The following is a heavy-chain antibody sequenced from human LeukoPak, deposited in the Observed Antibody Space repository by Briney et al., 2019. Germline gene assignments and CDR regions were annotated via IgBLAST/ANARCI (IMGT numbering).Heavy chain of an antibody. Sequence: ASVKVSCKASGYTFTGYYMHWVRQAPGQGLEWMGWINPNSGGTNYAQKFQGRVTMTRDTSISTAYMELSRLRSDDTAVYYCARTVLRYFDWLWHYYYMDVWGKGTTVTTSS. J-gene: IGHJ6*03. CDR1: GYTFTGYY. V-gene: IGHV1-2*02. CDR3: ARTVLRYFDWLWHYYYMDV. D-gene: IGHD3-9*01. CDR2: INPNSGGT.